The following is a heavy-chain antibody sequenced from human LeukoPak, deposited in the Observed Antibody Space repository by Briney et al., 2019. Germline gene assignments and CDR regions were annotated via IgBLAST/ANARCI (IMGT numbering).Heavy chain of an antibody. Sequence: SETLSLTCTASGGSVSSGSYYWSWIRRPPGKGLEWIGYIYYSGSTNYNPSLKSRVTISVDMSKNQFSLKLSSVTAADTAVYYCARHIVVVPAAHYYFDYWGQGTLVTVSS. CDR1: GGSVSSGSYY. J-gene: IGHJ4*02. CDR3: ARHIVVVPAAHYYFDY. V-gene: IGHV4-61*01. CDR2: IYYSGST. D-gene: IGHD2-2*01.